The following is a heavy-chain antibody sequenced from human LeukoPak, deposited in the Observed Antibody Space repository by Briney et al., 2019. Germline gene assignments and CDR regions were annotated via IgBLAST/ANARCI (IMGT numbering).Heavy chain of an antibody. J-gene: IGHJ4*02. D-gene: IGHD4-17*01. V-gene: IGHV3-23*01. CDR3: ARSTVTTGY. CDR2: ISGSGGST. CDR1: GFTFSNFG. Sequence: GGSLRLSCAASGFTFSNFGMSWVRQAPGKGLECVSLISGSGGSTSYADSVKGRFTISRDNSKNTLYLQMNSLRAEDTAVYYCARSTVTTGYWGQGTLVTVSS.